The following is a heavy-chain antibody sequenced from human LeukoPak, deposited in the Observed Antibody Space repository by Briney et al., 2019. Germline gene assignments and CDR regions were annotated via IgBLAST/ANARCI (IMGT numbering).Heavy chain of an antibody. CDR3: AKMGDSSGYYHDLDY. Sequence: PGRSLRLSCAASGFTFSSYGMHWVRQAPGKGLEGVAVIWYDGSNKYYADSVKGRFTTSRDNSKNTLYLQMNSLRAEDTAVYYCAKMGDSSGYYHDLDYWGQGTLVTVSS. J-gene: IGHJ4*02. CDR1: GFTFSSYG. V-gene: IGHV3-33*06. D-gene: IGHD3-22*01. CDR2: IWYDGSNK.